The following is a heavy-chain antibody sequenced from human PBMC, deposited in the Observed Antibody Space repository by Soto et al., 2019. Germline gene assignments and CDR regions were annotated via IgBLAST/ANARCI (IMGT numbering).Heavy chain of an antibody. V-gene: IGHV1-18*01. CDR1: GYTFASHG. J-gene: IGHJ4*02. Sequence: ASVKVSCKASGYTFASHGISWVRQAPGQGLEWMGWISAYNGNTNYAQRLQGRVTMTADTATSTAYMELSSLTADDRAVYYCVRDNSGFDYWGQGTVVTVSS. D-gene: IGHD6-13*01. CDR3: VRDNSGFDY. CDR2: ISAYNGNT.